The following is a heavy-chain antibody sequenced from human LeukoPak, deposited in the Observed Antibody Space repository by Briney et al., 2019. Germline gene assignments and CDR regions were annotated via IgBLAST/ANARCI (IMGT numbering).Heavy chain of an antibody. CDR1: GFTFSNAW. Sequence: GGSLRLSCAASGFTFSNAWMSWVRQAPGKGLEWVGRIKSKTDGGTTDYAAPVKGRFTISRDDSKNTLYLQMNSLRAEDTAVYYCAKAGLLWFGEPGGGFDIWGQGTMVTVSS. D-gene: IGHD3-10*01. J-gene: IGHJ3*02. CDR2: IKSKTDGGTT. CDR3: AKAGLLWFGEPGGGFDI. V-gene: IGHV3-15*01.